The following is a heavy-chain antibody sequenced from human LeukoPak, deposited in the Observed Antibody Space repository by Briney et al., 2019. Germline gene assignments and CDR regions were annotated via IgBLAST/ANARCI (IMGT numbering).Heavy chain of an antibody. CDR1: GYTFTGYY. J-gene: IGHJ4*02. D-gene: IGHD4-17*01. Sequence: ASVKVSCKASGYTFTGYYMYWVRQAPGQGLEWMGWINPNSGGTNYAQKFQGRVTMTRDTSISTAYMELSRLRSDDMAVYYCARTTVTDRPFDYWGQGTLVTVSS. CDR2: INPNSGGT. V-gene: IGHV1-2*02. CDR3: ARTTVTDRPFDY.